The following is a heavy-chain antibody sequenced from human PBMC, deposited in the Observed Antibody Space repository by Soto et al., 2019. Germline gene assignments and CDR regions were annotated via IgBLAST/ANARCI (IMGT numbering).Heavy chain of an antibody. CDR3: ARETRKITGTSQDAFDI. D-gene: IGHD1-20*01. Sequence: QVQLVQSGAEVKKPGASVKVSCKASGYTFTSYGISWVRQAPGQGLEWMGWISAYNGNTNYAQKLQGRVTMTSDTSTSTAYMELRSLRSDDTAVYYCARETRKITGTSQDAFDIWGQGTMVTVSS. V-gene: IGHV1-18*01. CDR2: ISAYNGNT. J-gene: IGHJ3*02. CDR1: GYTFTSYG.